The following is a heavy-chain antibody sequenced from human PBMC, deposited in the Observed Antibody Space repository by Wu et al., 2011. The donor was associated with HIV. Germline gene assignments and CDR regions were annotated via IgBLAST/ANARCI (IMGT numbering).Heavy chain of an antibody. Sequence: QVQLVQSGAEVKKPGSSVKVSCKTSGGSFSRYSFSWVRQAPGQGLEWMGGLIPLFGATDYAQKFQGRITISADTSTTTVYMDLSSLRSEDTAVYFCARQHCSSSGCPGFDYWGQGTLVTVAS. CDR3: ARQHCSSSGCPGFDY. CDR1: GGSFSRYS. CDR2: LIPLFGAT. V-gene: IGHV1-69*14. J-gene: IGHJ4*02. D-gene: IGHD3-10*02.